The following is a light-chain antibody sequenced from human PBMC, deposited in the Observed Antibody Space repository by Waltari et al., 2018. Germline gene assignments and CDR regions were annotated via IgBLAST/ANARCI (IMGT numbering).Light chain of an antibody. V-gene: IGKV3-11*01. CDR2: YTS. CDR3: QQRRDWPLT. J-gene: IGKJ4*01. CDR1: QSVTNY. Sequence: DIVLTQSPAILSLSPGERASLSCRASQSVTNYLAWYQQKPGQAPRLLIYYTSNRATGIPARFSGSGFGTDFTLTISSLEPEDFAVYYCQQRRDWPLTFGGGTKVEIK.